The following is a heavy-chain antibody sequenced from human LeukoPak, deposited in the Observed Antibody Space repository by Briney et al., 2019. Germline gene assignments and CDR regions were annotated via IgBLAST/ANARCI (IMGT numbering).Heavy chain of an antibody. D-gene: IGHD6-19*01. V-gene: IGHV3-21*01. CDR1: GFTFSSYS. CDR3: ARGGSGWYSDAFDI. J-gene: IGHJ3*02. Sequence: GGSLRLSCAASGFTFSSYSMNWVRQAPGKGLEWVTSISSSSSYIYYADSVKVRFTISRDNAKNSLYLQMNSLRAEDTAVYYCARGGSGWYSDAFDIWGQGTMVTVSS. CDR2: ISSSSSYI.